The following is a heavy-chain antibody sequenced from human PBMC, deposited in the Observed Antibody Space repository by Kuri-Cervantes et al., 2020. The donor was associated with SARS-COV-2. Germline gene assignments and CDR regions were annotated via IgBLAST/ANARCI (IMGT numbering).Heavy chain of an antibody. J-gene: IGHJ3*02. CDR3: ARETTLKVGVAFDI. D-gene: IGHD4-11*01. Sequence: GESLKISCAASGFTFSSYSMNWVRQAPGKGLEWVSSISSSSSYIYYADSVKGRFTISRDNSKNTLYLQMNSLRAEGTAVYYCARETTLKVGVAFDIWGQGTMVTVSS. V-gene: IGHV3-21*01. CDR2: ISSSSSYI. CDR1: GFTFSSYS.